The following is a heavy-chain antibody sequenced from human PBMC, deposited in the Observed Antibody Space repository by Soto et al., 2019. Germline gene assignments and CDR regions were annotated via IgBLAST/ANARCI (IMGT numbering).Heavy chain of an antibody. CDR3: ARQTAYYGWFDP. CDR2: IYPGDSDT. Sequence: GESLKISCKGSGYSFATYWIAWVRQMPGKGLEWMGIIYPGDSDTRYSPSFQGQVTISADKSISTAYLQWSSLKASDTAMYYCARQTAYYGWFDPWGQGTLVTVSS. D-gene: IGHD3-3*01. CDR1: GYSFATYW. J-gene: IGHJ5*02. V-gene: IGHV5-51*01.